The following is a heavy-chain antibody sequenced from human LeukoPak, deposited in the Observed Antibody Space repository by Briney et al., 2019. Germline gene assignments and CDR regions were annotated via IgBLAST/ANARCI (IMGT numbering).Heavy chain of an antibody. CDR2: IYYSGST. J-gene: IGHJ4*02. V-gene: IGHV4-30-4*01. CDR1: GGSISGGDYY. D-gene: IGHD3-22*01. Sequence: PSETLSLTCTVSGGSISGGDYYWSWIRQPPGKGLEWIGYIYYSGSTYYNPSLKSRVTISVDTSKNQFSLKLSSVTAADTAVYYCAREPDYYDSSAGFDYWGQGTLVTVSS. CDR3: AREPDYYDSSAGFDY.